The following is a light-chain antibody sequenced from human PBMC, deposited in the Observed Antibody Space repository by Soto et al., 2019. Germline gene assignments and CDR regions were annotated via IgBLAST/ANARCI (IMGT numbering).Light chain of an antibody. Sequence: DIPMTQSPSTLSGSVGDRVTITWRASQTISSWLAWYQQKPGKAPKLLIYKASTLKSGVPSRFSGSGYGTEFTLTISSLQPDDLATYYCQHYNSYSEAFGQGTKVDIK. V-gene: IGKV1-5*03. J-gene: IGKJ1*01. CDR2: KAS. CDR3: QHYNSYSEA. CDR1: QTISSW.